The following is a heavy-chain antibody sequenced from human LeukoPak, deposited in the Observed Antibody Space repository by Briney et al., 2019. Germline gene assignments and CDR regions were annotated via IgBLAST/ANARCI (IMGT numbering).Heavy chain of an antibody. CDR3: AELGITMIGGV. J-gene: IGHJ6*04. D-gene: IGHD3-10*02. V-gene: IGHV3-7*01. CDR2: INQDGSAK. CDR1: GFMFTSYW. Sequence: GGSLRLSCAASGFMFTSYWMSWVRQAPGKGLEWVANINQDGSAKYYVDSVKGRFTISRDNAKNSLYLQMDSLRAEDTAVYYCAELGITMIGGVWGKGTTVTISS.